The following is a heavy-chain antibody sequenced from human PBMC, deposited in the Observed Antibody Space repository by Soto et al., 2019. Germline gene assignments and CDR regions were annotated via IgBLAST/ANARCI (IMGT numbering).Heavy chain of an antibody. J-gene: IGHJ4*02. CDR3: ARHFSVDHFDY. V-gene: IGHV4-39*01. D-gene: IGHD3-9*01. CDR2: IYYSGST. CDR1: GDSITSNSYF. Sequence: SETLSLTCTVSGDSITSNSYFWAWIRQPPGKGLEWIGSIYYSGSTYHNPSLKSRVTISVDRSNNQFSLKLTSVTAADTAVYYCARHFSVDHFDYRGQGALVTVSS.